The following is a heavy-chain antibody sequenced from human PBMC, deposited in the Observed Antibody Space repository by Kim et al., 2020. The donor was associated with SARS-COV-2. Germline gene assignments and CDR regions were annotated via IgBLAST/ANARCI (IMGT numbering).Heavy chain of an antibody. D-gene: IGHD6-13*01. Sequence: SLKGRVTISVDTSKNQFSLKLSSVPAADTAVYYCAGRIAAAGPIYYGMDVWGQGTTVTVSS. V-gene: IGHV4-59*01. CDR3: AGRIAAAGPIYYGMDV. J-gene: IGHJ6*02.